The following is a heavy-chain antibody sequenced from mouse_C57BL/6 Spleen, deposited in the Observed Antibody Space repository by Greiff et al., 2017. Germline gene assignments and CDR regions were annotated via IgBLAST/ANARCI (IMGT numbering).Heavy chain of an antibody. CDR1: GSAFSSSW. D-gene: IGHD1-1*01. CDR2: IYPGDGDT. J-gene: IGHJ2*01. V-gene: IGHV1-82*01. CDR3: ARYGSSYPFDY. Sequence: QVQLQQSGPELVKPGASVKISCKASGSAFSSSWMNWVKQRPGKGLEWIGRIYPGDGDTNYNGKFKGKATLTADKSSSTAYMQLSSLTSEDSAVXFCARYGSSYPFDYWGQGTTLTVSS.